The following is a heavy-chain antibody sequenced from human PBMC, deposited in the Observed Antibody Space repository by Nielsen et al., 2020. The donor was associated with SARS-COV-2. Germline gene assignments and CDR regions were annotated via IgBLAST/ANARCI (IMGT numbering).Heavy chain of an antibody. V-gene: IGHV4-39*01. CDR2: IYYSGST. D-gene: IGHD2-15*01. CDR1: GGSVSSSSFY. CDR3: ARHGSLYATSGP. Sequence: SETLSLTCTVSGGSVSSSSFYWGWSRQPTGKGVEWIASIYYSGSTYYNPSLKGRVTISVATSKNQFSLKLSSVTAADAAVYFCARHGSLYATSGPWGQGTLVTVSS. J-gene: IGHJ5*02.